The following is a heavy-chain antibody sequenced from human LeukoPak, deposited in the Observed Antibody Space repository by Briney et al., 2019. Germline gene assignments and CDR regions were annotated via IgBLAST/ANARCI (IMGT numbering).Heavy chain of an antibody. D-gene: IGHD6-13*01. CDR1: GFTFSSSW. CDR2: IKQDGSEK. V-gene: IGHV3-7*01. Sequence: PGGSLRLSCAASGFTFSSSWMSWVRQAPGKGLEWVAKIKQDGSEKYYVDSVKGRFTISRDNANNSLYLQTNSLRAEDTAVYYCARSSSWFVHGYYFYGLDVWGQGTTVTVSS. CDR3: ARSSSWFVHGYYFYGLDV. J-gene: IGHJ6*02.